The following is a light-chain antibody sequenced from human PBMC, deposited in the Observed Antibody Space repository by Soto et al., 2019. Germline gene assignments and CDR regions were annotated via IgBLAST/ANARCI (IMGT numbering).Light chain of an antibody. CDR2: DVY. J-gene: IGLJ2*01. CDR3: TSCTSSTSVV. CDR1: SSDVGVYDY. V-gene: IGLV2-11*01. Sequence: QSALTQPRSVSGSPGQSITISCTGTSSDVGVYDYVSWYQQHPGKAPKLMIYDVYNRPSGVPDRFSGSKSGNTASLTISGLQAEDEADYYCTSCTSSTSVVFGRGTKVTVL.